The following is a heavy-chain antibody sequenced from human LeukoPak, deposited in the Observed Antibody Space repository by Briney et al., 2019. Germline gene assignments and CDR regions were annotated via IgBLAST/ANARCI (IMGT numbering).Heavy chain of an antibody. D-gene: IGHD4-17*01. V-gene: IGHV3-23*01. Sequence: GGSLRLSGSPSGFPFSTYALTWARQPPGKGREWFGAIVGSGVNTYCSDSVKGRFTISRDNSKNTLSLQMNSLRADDTAVYYCAKDSTNYGDYAIDYWGQGTLVTVSS. CDR1: GFPFSTYA. J-gene: IGHJ4*02. CDR2: IVGSGVNT. CDR3: AKDSTNYGDYAIDY.